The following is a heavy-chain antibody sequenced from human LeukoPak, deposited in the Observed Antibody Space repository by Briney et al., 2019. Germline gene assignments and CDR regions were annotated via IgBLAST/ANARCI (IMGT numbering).Heavy chain of an antibody. V-gene: IGHV4-34*01. Sequence: PSETLSLTCAVYGGSFSGYYWSWIRQPPGKGLEWIGEINHSGSTNYNPSLKSRVTISVDTSKNQFSPKLSSVTAADTAVYYCAREGLLWFIHYYYYYGMDVWGQGTTVTVSS. J-gene: IGHJ6*02. CDR1: GGSFSGYY. CDR2: INHSGST. D-gene: IGHD3-10*01. CDR3: AREGLLWFIHYYYYYGMDV.